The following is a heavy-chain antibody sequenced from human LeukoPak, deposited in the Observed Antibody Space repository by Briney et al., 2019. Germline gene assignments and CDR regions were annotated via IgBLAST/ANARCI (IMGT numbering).Heavy chain of an antibody. CDR2: IIPILGIA. CDR3: ARDLENYYDSSGSNSY. D-gene: IGHD3-22*01. Sequence: ASVKVSCKASGGTFSRYVISWVRQAPGQGLEWMGRIIPILGIANYAQKFQGRVTITADKSTSTAYMELSSLRSEDTAVYYCARDLENYYDSSGSNSYWGQGTLVTVSS. V-gene: IGHV1-69*04. CDR1: GGTFSRYV. J-gene: IGHJ4*02.